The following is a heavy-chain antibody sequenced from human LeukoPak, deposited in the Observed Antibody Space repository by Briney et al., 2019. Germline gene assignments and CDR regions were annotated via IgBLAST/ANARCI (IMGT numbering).Heavy chain of an antibody. V-gene: IGHV3-11*01. D-gene: IGHD5-12*01. J-gene: IGHJ4*02. Sequence: VVSLRLSCAASEFTFSDYYMSSIRQGPGKGLEWVSYISSSGSTIYYADSVKGRFTISGDNAKNSLYLQMNSLRAEDTAVYYCARGYSGYDSPSYFDYWGQGTLVTVSS. CDR1: EFTFSDYY. CDR3: ARGYSGYDSPSYFDY. CDR2: ISSSGSTI.